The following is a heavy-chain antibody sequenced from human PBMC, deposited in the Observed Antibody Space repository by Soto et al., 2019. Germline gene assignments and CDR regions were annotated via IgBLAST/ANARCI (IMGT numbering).Heavy chain of an antibody. J-gene: IGHJ6*02. V-gene: IGHV1-69*13. CDR1: GGTFSSYA. CDR3: ASILTGTDYYYYGMDV. CDR2: IIPIFGTA. Sequence: SVKVSCKASGGTFSSYAISWVRQAPGQGLEWMGGIIPIFGTANYAQKFQGRVTITADESTSTAYMELSSLRSEDTAVYYCASILTGTDYYYYGMDVWGQGTTVTVSS. D-gene: IGHD1-20*01.